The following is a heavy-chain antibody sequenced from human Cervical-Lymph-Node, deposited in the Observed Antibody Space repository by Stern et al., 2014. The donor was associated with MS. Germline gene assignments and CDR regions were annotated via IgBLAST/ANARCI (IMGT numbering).Heavy chain of an antibody. D-gene: IGHD1-1*01. Sequence: EVQLVESGGGEVQPGGSLRLSCVASDLAFSRYWMNWVRQAPGKGLQWVANINQAGSEKYYVDSVKGRFTISRDNAKKSLYLQMNNLRSEDTAVYYCANGGTTWNWGQGTLVTVSS. V-gene: IGHV3-7*03. J-gene: IGHJ4*02. CDR3: ANGGTTWN. CDR2: INQAGSEK. CDR1: DLAFSRYW.